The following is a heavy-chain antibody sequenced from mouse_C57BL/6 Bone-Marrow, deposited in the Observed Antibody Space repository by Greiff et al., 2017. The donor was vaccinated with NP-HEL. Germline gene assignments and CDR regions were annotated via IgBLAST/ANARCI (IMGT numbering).Heavy chain of an antibody. J-gene: IGHJ3*01. CDR1: GYTFTDYE. Sequence: VQLQQSGAELVRPGASVTLSCKASGYTFTDYEMHWVKQTPVHGLEWIGAIDPETGGTAYNQKFKGKAILTADKSSSTAYMELRSLTSEDSAVYYCTRWGFFAYWGQGTLVTVSA. CDR2: IDPETGGT. CDR3: TRWGFFAY. V-gene: IGHV1-15*01.